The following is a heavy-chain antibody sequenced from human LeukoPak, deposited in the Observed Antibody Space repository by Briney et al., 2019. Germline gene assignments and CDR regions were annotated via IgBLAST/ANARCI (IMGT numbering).Heavy chain of an antibody. V-gene: IGHV4-31*03. Sequence: SETLSLTCNVSGGSITSDGYSWTWIRQHPATGLGWLGYIYHGGTSYYNPSLKGRLSMSMDTSRNQFSLKLTSVTAADTAVYFCARDRLATSPRGWFDPWGQGTLVTVSS. CDR2: IYHGGTS. D-gene: IGHD2-2*01. CDR1: GGSITSDGYS. CDR3: ARDRLATSPRGWFDP. J-gene: IGHJ5*02.